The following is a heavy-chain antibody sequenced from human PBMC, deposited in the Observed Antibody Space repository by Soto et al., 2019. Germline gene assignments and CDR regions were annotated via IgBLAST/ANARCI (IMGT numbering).Heavy chain of an antibody. CDR3: TRHTGYDSSLDY. D-gene: IGHD5-12*01. Sequence: CQGSGYTFTGHWISWVRQMPGKGLEWMGRIDPSDSYTDYSPTVQGHVTMSADKSINTAYLQWSSLQASDTAVYYCTRHTGYDSSLDYWGQGSLVTVSS. CDR2: IDPSDSYT. CDR1: GYTFTGHW. V-gene: IGHV5-10-1*01. J-gene: IGHJ4*02.